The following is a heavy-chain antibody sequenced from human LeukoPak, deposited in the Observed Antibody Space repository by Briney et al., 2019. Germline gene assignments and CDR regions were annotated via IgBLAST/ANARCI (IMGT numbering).Heavy chain of an antibody. D-gene: IGHD4/OR15-4a*01. CDR1: GGSVSDYY. CDR3: ARVRDFGADSDAFDV. Sequence: SETLSLTCTISGGSVSDYYWSWIRQSPGKGLEWIGYIYYTGSTTYNPSLKSRVTMSADTSKNHFSLNLSAVTAADTAVYFCARVRDFGADSDAFDVWGQGTMVTVSS. V-gene: IGHV4-59*02. J-gene: IGHJ3*01. CDR2: IYYTGST.